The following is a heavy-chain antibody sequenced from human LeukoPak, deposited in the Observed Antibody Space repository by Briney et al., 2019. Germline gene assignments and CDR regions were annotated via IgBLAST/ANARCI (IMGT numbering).Heavy chain of an antibody. J-gene: IGHJ4*02. CDR2: ISWNGGST. D-gene: IGHD3-22*01. CDR1: GFTFDDYG. Sequence: GGSLRLSCAASGFTFDDYGMSWVRQAPGKGLEWVSGISWNGGSTGYADSVKGRFTISRDNAKNSLYLQMNSLRAEDTALYYCARERYYYDSSGSYYFDYWGQGTLVTVSS. V-gene: IGHV3-20*04. CDR3: ARERYYYDSSGSYYFDY.